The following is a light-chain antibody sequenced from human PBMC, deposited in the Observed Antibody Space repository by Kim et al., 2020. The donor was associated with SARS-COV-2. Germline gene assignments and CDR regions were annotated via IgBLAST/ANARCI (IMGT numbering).Light chain of an antibody. CDR2: AAD. J-gene: IGKJ1*01. CDR3: QQGFSALGT. CDR1: QHMATY. V-gene: IGKV1-39*01. Sequence: SAFVRDRVTITCRASQHMATYLNCYQQRPGKAPPLLIYAADTLEDGVPSRISGSGSGTEFTLPISGLQPEDAAVYYCQQGFSALGTLGQGPEVEI.